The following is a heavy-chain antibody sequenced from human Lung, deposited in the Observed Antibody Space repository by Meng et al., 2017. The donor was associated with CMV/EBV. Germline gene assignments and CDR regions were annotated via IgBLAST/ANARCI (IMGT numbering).Heavy chain of an antibody. Sequence: AGSLSLXXAASGFSISSYAMSWVRQAPGQGLEWVSAISGSGGSTYYADSVKRRFTISRDNSKNTLYLQMNSLRAEDTAVYYCARAPIPYYGMDVWGQGTSVTVSS. CDR1: GFSISSYA. CDR2: ISGSGGST. CDR3: ARAPIPYYGMDV. J-gene: IGHJ6*02. V-gene: IGHV3-23*01.